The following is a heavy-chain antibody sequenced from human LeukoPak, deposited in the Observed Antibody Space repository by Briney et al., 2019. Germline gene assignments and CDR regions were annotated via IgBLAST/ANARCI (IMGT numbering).Heavy chain of an antibody. D-gene: IGHD1-26*01. Sequence: KTGGSLRLSCAASGFTFSNYIMNWVRQAPGKGLEWVSSIISSSTYIYYADSVKGRSTISRDNAKNSLYLQMNSLRDEDTAVYYCTRDGGRREDYWGQGTLVTVSS. CDR3: TRDGGRREDY. J-gene: IGHJ4*02. V-gene: IGHV3-21*01. CDR1: GFTFSNYI. CDR2: IISSSTYI.